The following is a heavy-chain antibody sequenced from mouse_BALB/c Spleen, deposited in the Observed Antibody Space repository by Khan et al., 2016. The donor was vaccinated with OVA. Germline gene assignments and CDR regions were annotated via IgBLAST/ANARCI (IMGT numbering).Heavy chain of an antibody. J-gene: IGHJ4*01. CDR2: IYPKNSNT. Sequence: QVQLQQSGPELVKPGASVKMSCKASGYTFTDYVISWVTQRAGQGLEWIGEIYPKNSNTYYNENFKGKATLTADKSSNTAFMQLSGLTSEDSAVYFCARGGSYVHYALDYWGQGASVTVSS. V-gene: IGHV1-81*01. D-gene: IGHD2-12*01. CDR1: GYTFTDYV. CDR3: ARGGSYVHYALDY.